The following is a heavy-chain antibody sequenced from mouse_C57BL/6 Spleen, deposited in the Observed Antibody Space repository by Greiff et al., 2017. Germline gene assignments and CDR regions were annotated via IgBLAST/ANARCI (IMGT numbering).Heavy chain of an antibody. D-gene: IGHD2-3*01. CDR3: ARPHDGYYAMDY. CDR1: GYTFTSYW. J-gene: IGHJ4*01. Sequence: VNVVESGAELAKPGASVKLSCKASGYTFTSYWMHWVKQRPGQGLEWIGYINPSSGYTKYNQKFKDKATLTADKSSSTAYMQLSSLTYEDSAVYYCARPHDGYYAMDYWGQGTSVTVSS. V-gene: IGHV1-7*01. CDR2: INPSSGYT.